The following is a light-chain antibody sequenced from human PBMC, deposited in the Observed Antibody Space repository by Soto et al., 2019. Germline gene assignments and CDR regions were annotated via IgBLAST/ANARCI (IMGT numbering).Light chain of an antibody. Sequence: EIVLTQSPVTPSLSPGDRATLSCGASQSVRSSYVAWYQQKAGLAPRLLIYDGSSRASGIPDRFSGSGSGTDFTLTIGRLEPEDFAVYYCQQYDNSAPLSFGGGTKVEMK. CDR2: DGS. V-gene: IGKV3D-20*01. CDR1: QSVRSSY. J-gene: IGKJ4*01. CDR3: QQYDNSAPLS.